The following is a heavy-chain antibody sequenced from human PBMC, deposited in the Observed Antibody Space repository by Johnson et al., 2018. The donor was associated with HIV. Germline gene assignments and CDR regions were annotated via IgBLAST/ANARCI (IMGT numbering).Heavy chain of an antibody. Sequence: QEQLVESGGGVVQPGGSLRLSCAASGFNFNNYGMHWVRQAPGKGLEWVAFIRYDGGDKYYADSVKGRFTISRDNAKNSLYLQMNSLRAEDTAVYYCASWGILYDAFDIWGQGTMVTVSS. CDR2: IRYDGGDK. CDR3: ASWGILYDAFDI. J-gene: IGHJ3*02. D-gene: IGHD2-8*01. V-gene: IGHV3-30*02. CDR1: GFNFNNYG.